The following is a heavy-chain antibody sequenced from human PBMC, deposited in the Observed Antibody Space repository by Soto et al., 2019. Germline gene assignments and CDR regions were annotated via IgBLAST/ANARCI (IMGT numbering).Heavy chain of an antibody. J-gene: IGHJ4*02. D-gene: IGHD3-10*01. CDR3: ARDFSWFGELIASDY. Sequence: QVQLVQSWAEVKKPGASVKVSCKASGYTFTSYAMHWVRQAPGQRLEWMGWINAGNGNTKYSQKFQGRVTITRDTSASTAYMELSSLRSEDTAVYYCARDFSWFGELIASDYWGQGTLVTVSS. CDR1: GYTFTSYA. CDR2: INAGNGNT. V-gene: IGHV1-3*01.